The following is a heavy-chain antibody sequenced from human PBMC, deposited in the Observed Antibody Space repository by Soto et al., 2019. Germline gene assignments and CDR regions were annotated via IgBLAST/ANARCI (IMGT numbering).Heavy chain of an antibody. J-gene: IGHJ2*01. CDR2: IYYSGST. V-gene: IGHV4-59*08. Sequence: QVQLQESGPGLVKPSETLSLTCTVSGGSISSYYWSWIRQPPGKGLEWIGYIYYSGSTNYNPSLKSRVTISVDTSKNQFSLKLSSVTAADTAVYYCAKTTDFFLRGTWYFDLWGRGTLVTVSS. CDR3: AKTTDFFLRGTWYFDL. D-gene: IGHD4-17*01. CDR1: GGSISSYY.